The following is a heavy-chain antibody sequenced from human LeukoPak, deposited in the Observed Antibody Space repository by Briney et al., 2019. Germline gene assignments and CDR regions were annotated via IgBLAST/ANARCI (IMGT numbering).Heavy chain of an antibody. CDR2: ISYDGSNK. J-gene: IGHJ6*02. D-gene: IGHD2-8*01. CDR3: AKDLAMLAYYYGMDV. Sequence: GGSLRLSCAASGFTFSGYGMHWVRQAPGKGLEWVAVISYDGSNKYYADSVKGRFTISRDNSKNTLYLQMNSLRAEDTAVYYCAKDLAMLAYYYGMDVWGQGTTVTVSS. V-gene: IGHV3-30*18. CDR1: GFTFSGYG.